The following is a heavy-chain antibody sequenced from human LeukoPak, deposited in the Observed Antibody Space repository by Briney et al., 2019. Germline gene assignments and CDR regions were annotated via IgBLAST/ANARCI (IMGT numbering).Heavy chain of an antibody. Sequence: GGSLRLSCAASGFTFSNFALSWVRRAPGKGLEWVSAISGSGGATYYADYVKGRFTISRDNSKNTLSLQMNSLRAEDAAVYYCAKEARIVTTGAEFDFWGQGTLVTVPS. CDR1: GFTFSNFA. CDR3: AKEARIVTTGAEFDF. V-gene: IGHV3-23*01. CDR2: ISGSGGAT. D-gene: IGHD1-1*01. J-gene: IGHJ4*02.